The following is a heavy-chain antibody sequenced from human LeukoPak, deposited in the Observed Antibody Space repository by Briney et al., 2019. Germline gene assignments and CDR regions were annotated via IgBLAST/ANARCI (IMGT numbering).Heavy chain of an antibody. D-gene: IGHD3-22*01. CDR2: ISVYNGNT. CDR1: GYTFSNYG. V-gene: IGHV1-18*01. CDR3: ARGLKTYYYDISGSSLFDY. J-gene: IGHJ4*02. Sequence: ASVKVSCKTSGYTFSNYGLSWVRQAPGQGLEWMGWISVYNGNTHYAENFQGRVIMTTETSTSTAYMELRSLRSDDTAVYYCARGLKTYYYDISGSSLFDYWGQGTLVTVSS.